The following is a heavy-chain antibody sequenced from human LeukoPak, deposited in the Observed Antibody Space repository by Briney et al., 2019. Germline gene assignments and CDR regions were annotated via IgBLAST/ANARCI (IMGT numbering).Heavy chain of an antibody. V-gene: IGHV3-7*03. Sequence: GGSLRLSCAASGFIFSTYSMIWVRQAPGKGLEWVASINHNGNVNYYVDSVKGRFTISRDNAKNSLYLQMSNLRAEDTAVYFCARGGGLDVWGQGATVTVSS. J-gene: IGHJ6*02. D-gene: IGHD3-16*01. CDR2: INHNGNVN. CDR3: ARGGGLDV. CDR1: GFIFSTYS.